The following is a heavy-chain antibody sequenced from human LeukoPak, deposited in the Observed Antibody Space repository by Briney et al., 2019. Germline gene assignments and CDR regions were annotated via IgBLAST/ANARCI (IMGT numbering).Heavy chain of an antibody. V-gene: IGHV3-30*04. J-gene: IGHJ6*02. CDR3: ARDEGPIVGATYYYYGMDV. Sequence: GGSLRLSCAASGFTFSSYAMHWVRQAPGKGLEWVAVISYDGSNKYYADSVKGRFTISKDNSKNTLYLQMNSLRAEDTAVYYCARDEGPIVGATYYYYGMDVWGQGTTVTVSS. CDR1: GFTFSSYA. CDR2: ISYDGSNK. D-gene: IGHD1-26*01.